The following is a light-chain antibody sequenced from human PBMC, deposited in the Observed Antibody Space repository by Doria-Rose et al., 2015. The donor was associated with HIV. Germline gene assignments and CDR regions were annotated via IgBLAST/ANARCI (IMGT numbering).Light chain of an antibody. CDR1: QTVSTY. V-gene: IGKV1-39*01. CDR2: AAS. Sequence: TITCRASQTVSTYLNWFQQEPGKALKLLIYAASRLQSGVPSRFSGSGSGTDFTLTISGLQPGDFATYYCQQTYSSPPWTFGQGTKVEMK. J-gene: IGKJ1*01. CDR3: QQTYSSPPWT.